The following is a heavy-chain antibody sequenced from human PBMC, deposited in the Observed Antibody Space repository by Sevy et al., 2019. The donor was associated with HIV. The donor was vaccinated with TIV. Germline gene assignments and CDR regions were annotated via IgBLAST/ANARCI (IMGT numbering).Heavy chain of an antibody. CDR2: ISYSGST. CDR3: AREVAIPHYSWFDP. Sequence: SETLSLTCSVSGVSITSDNYYWSWIRQHPGKGLECIGYISYSGSTYYNPSLKSRVTTSVDTSKNQISLKLSSVTAADTAVYYCAREVAIPHYSWFDPWGQGTLVTVSS. J-gene: IGHJ5*02. CDR1: GVSITSDNYY. D-gene: IGHD2-21*01. V-gene: IGHV4-31*03.